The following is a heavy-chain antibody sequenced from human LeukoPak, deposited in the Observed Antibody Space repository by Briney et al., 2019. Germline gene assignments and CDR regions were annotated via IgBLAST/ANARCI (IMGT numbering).Heavy chain of an antibody. J-gene: IGHJ3*02. CDR2: ISSSSSTI. CDR1: GFTFSSYS. Sequence: GGSLRLSCAASGFTFSSYSMNWVRQAPGKGLEWVSYISSSSSTIYYADSVKGRFTISRDNAKNLLYLQMNSLRAEDTAVYYCAREGITIFGVSPDAFDIWGQGTMVTVSS. CDR3: AREGITIFGVSPDAFDI. D-gene: IGHD3-3*01. V-gene: IGHV3-48*01.